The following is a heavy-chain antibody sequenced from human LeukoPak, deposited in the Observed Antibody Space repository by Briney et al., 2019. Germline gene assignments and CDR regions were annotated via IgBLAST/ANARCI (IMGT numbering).Heavy chain of an antibody. J-gene: IGHJ6*03. V-gene: IGHV3-21*01. Sequence: GGSLRLSCAASGFTFSSYEMNWVRQAPGKGLEWVSSITSGSSYRFYADSVKGRFTISRDNAKNSLYLQMNSLRAEDTAVYYCARDPYSGSYGNYYYYFMDVWGKGTTVTISS. CDR2: ITSGSSYR. CDR3: ARDPYSGSYGNYYYYFMDV. D-gene: IGHD1-26*01. CDR1: GFTFSSYE.